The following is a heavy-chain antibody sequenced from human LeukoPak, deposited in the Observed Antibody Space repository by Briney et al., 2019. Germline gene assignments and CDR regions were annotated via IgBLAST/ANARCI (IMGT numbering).Heavy chain of an antibody. J-gene: IGHJ6*03. V-gene: IGHV4-59*10. CDR1: GGSFSGYY. CDR3: ARGVNYYYYYMDV. CDR2: IYTSGST. D-gene: IGHD4-23*01. Sequence: SSETLSLTCAVYGGSFSGYYWSWIRQPAVKGLEWIGRIYTSGSTNYNPSLKSRVTISVDTSKNQFSLKLSSVTAADTAVYYCARGVNYYYYYMDVWGKGTTVTISS.